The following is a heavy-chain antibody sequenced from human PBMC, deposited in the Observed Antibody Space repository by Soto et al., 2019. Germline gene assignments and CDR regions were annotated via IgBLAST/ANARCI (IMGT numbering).Heavy chain of an antibody. CDR1: GGSISSGSYF. Sequence: PSETLSLTCTVSGGSISSGSYFWSWVRQRPGEGLEWIGNIYYTGITYYNLSLKSRVAISVDTSKNHFSLTLTSLTAADTAIYYCAGVLLTPSTNLDRWGQGTLVTVSS. V-gene: IGHV4-31*03. D-gene: IGHD2-15*01. CDR2: IYYTGIT. J-gene: IGHJ5*02. CDR3: AGVLLTPSTNLDR.